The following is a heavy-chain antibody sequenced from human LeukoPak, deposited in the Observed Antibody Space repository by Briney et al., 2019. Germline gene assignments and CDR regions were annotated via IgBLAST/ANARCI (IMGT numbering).Heavy chain of an antibody. CDR3: ASGRQLGY. Sequence: GGSLSLSCAASGFTFSNYWMSWVRQAPGKGLEWVANIKKDGSEKYYVDSAKGRFTISRDNARNSLYLQMNSLRAEDTAVYYCASGRQLGYWGQGTLVTVSS. V-gene: IGHV3-7*01. D-gene: IGHD6-13*01. J-gene: IGHJ4*02. CDR2: IKKDGSEK. CDR1: GFTFSNYW.